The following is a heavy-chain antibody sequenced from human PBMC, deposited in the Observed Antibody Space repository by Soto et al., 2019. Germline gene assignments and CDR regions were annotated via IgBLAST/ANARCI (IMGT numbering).Heavy chain of an antibody. CDR3: ARDYHSGGAFDI. CDR2: IYYSGST. J-gene: IGHJ3*02. Sequence: SETLSLTCTVSGGYISSGGYYWSWIRQHPGKGLEWIGYIYYSGSTNYNPSLKSRVTISVDTSKNQFSLKLSSVTAADTAVYYCARDYHSGGAFDIWGQGTMVTVSS. CDR1: GGYISSGGYY. V-gene: IGHV4-61*08. D-gene: IGHD6-19*01.